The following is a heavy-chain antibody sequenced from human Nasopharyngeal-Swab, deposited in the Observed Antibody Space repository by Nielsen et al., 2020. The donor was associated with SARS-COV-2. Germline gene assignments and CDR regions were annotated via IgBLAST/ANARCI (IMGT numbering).Heavy chain of an antibody. Sequence: GGSLRLSCAASGFTFSSYGVHWVRQAPGKGLEWVAAIWYDGSNKYYADSVKGRFTISRDNSKNTLYLQMNSLRAEDTAVYYCARDFPFGGDVVYWGQGTLVTVSS. V-gene: IGHV3-33*01. CDR3: ARDFPFGGDVVY. CDR1: GFTFSSYG. CDR2: IWYDGSNK. D-gene: IGHD3-10*01. J-gene: IGHJ4*02.